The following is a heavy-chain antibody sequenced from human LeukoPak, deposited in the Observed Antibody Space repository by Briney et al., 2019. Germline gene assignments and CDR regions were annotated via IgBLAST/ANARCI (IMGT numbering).Heavy chain of an antibody. CDR3: AVVVVAASTNWFDP. V-gene: IGHV1-18*04. CDR1: GYTFTGYY. Sequence: ASVKVSCKASGYTFTGYYMHWVRQAPGQGLEWMGWISAYNGNTNYAQKLQGRVTMTTDTSTSTAYMELRSLRSDDTAVYYCAVVVVAASTNWFDPWGQGTLVTVSS. D-gene: IGHD2-15*01. CDR2: ISAYNGNT. J-gene: IGHJ5*02.